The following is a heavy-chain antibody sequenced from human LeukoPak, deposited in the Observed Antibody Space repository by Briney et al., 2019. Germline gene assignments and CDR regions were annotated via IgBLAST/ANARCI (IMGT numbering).Heavy chain of an antibody. CDR3: ARAYYYGSGSYGLDY. J-gene: IGHJ4*02. CDR2: IYTSGST. V-gene: IGHV4-4*07. Sequence: PSETLSLTCTVSGGSISSYYWSWIRQPAGKGLEWIGRIYTSGSTNCDPSLKSRVTMSVDTSKNQFSLKLTSVTAADTAVYYCARAYYYGSGSYGLDYWGQGTLVTVSS. D-gene: IGHD3-10*01. CDR1: GGSISSYY.